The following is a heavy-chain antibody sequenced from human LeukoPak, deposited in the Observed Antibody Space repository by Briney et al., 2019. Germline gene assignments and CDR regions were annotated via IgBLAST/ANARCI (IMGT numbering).Heavy chain of an antibody. CDR3: AKEHTYGRDAFDI. CDR1: GFTFSSYG. J-gene: IGHJ3*02. D-gene: IGHD5-18*01. V-gene: IGHV3-23*01. CDR2: ISGSGGIT. Sequence: GGSLRLSCAASGFTFSSYGMSWVRQAPGKGLEWVSIISGSGGITHYADSVKGRFTIARDNSKNTLYLQMSSLRAEDTAVYYCAKEHTYGRDAFDIWGQGTMVTVSS.